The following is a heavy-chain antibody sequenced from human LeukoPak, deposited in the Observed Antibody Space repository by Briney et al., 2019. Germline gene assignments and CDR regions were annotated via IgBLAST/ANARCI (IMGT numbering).Heavy chain of an antibody. CDR1: GDSISSYY. J-gene: IGHJ4*02. V-gene: IGHV4-59*06. Sequence: SETLSLTCTTSGDSISSYYWSWIRQPPGKGLEWIGYIYYSGSTYYNPSLKSRVTISVDTSKNQFSLKLSSVTAADTAVYYCASLSTVTTTLLDYWGQGTLVTVSS. CDR3: ASLSTVTTTLLDY. CDR2: IYYSGST. D-gene: IGHD4-17*01.